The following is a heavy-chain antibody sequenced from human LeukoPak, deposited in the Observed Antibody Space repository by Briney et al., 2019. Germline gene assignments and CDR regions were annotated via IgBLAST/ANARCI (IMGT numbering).Heavy chain of an antibody. CDR3: ARGASNWNYYYMDV. Sequence: ASVKISCKASGGTFSSYAISWVRQAPGQGLEWMGGIIPIFGTTNYAQKFQGRVMITTDESTSTAYMELSSLRSEDTAVYYCARGASNWNYYYMDVWGKGTTVTVSS. V-gene: IGHV1-69*05. D-gene: IGHD1-1*01. CDR1: GGTFSSYA. CDR2: IIPIFGTT. J-gene: IGHJ6*03.